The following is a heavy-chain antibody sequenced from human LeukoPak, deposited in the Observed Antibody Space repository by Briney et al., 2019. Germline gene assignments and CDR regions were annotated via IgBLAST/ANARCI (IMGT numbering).Heavy chain of an antibody. Sequence: GGSLRLFCAASGFTFSHVWMSWVRQAPGKGLGWVGRIKTKIDGGTTDYAAPVKGRFTISRDDSKNTLYLQINSLKTEDTAVYYCTTESYCSSTSCPGTFDFWGQGTLVTVSS. D-gene: IGHD2-2*01. CDR1: GFTFSHVW. CDR3: TTESYCSSTSCPGTFDF. CDR2: IKTKIDGGTT. J-gene: IGHJ4*02. V-gene: IGHV3-15*01.